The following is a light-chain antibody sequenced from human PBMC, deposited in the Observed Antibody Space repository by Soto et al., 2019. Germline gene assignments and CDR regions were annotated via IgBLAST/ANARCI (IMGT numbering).Light chain of an antibody. V-gene: IGKV1-16*01. J-gene: IGKJ1*01. CDR2: XAS. CDR1: RGISLY. Sequence: IRMTQSPSSLSASTGDRVTMAXRASRGISLYFAWYQQKPGKATKXXIYXASSFESGVPSSFSGSGCGTEFTITISSLQPDDVATYCCQQYSSYWTFGQGTKVDIK. CDR3: QQYSSYWT.